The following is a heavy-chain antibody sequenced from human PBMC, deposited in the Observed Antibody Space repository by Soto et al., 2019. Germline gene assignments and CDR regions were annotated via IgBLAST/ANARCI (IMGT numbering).Heavy chain of an antibody. CDR3: ARVGPWVPDYSDSNPYTIENCFDP. J-gene: IGHJ5*02. D-gene: IGHD3-22*01. V-gene: IGHV4-38-2*01. CDR2: IYHGGST. CDR1: GYSISRGYD. Sequence: SETLSLTCAVSGYSISRGYDWGWLRQPPGKGLEWIGSIYHGGSTYYNPSLNSRATLSIDMTNNHVSLLLNSVNAAHTAVYYCARVGPWVPDYSDSNPYTIENCFDPWGQGTLVTVSS.